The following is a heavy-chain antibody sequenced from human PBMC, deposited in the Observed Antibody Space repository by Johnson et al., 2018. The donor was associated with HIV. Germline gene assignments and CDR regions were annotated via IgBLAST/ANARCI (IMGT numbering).Heavy chain of an antibody. CDR1: GFTVSSNY. V-gene: IGHV3-20*04. J-gene: IGHJ3*02. CDR3: ARWIRYCGGDCYDVFDI. Sequence: MLLVESGGGLIQPGGSLRLSCAASGFTVSSNYMSWVRQGPGKGLEWVSGINWNGGSTGYADSVKGRFTISRDNAKNSLYLQMNSLRAEDTALYYCARWIRYCGGDCYDVFDIWGQGTKVTVSS. CDR2: INWNGGST. D-gene: IGHD2-21*02.